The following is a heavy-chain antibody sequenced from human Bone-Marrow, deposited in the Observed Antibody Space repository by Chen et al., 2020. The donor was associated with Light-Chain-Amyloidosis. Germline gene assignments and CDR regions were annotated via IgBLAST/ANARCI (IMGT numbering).Heavy chain of an antibody. CDR3: AKDISYDDILPGYPADAFDI. Sequence: EVQLLGPGGGLAKLGGSLSLSCAASGFTFSGYAMGWVRQAPGKGLEWASAISGSGGSTYYAASVKGRFTISRDNSKNTLYLQMNSLRAEDTAVYYCAKDISYDDILPGYPADAFDIWGQGTMVTVSS. V-gene: IGHV3-23*01. CDR2: ISGSGGST. D-gene: IGHD3-9*01. CDR1: GFTFSGYA. J-gene: IGHJ3*02.